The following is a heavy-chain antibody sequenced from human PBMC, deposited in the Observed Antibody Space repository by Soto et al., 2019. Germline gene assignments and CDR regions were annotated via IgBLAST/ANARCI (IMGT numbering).Heavy chain of an antibody. Sequence: AASVKVSCKASGYTFTSYDINWVRQATGQGLEWMGWMNPNSGNTGYAQKFQGRVTMTRNTSISTAYMELSSLRSEDTTVYYCARDMTTVTTPRYYYGMDVWGQGTTVTVSS. CDR2: MNPNSGNT. CDR3: ARDMTTVTTPRYYYGMDV. V-gene: IGHV1-8*01. CDR1: GYTFTSYD. D-gene: IGHD4-4*01. J-gene: IGHJ6*02.